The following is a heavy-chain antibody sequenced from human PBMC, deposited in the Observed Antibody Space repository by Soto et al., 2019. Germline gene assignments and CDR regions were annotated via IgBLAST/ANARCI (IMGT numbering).Heavy chain of an antibody. CDR1: GGSFSGYY. CDR3: ARPKTIGAAAGKGWFDP. D-gene: IGHD6-13*01. Sequence: SETLSLTSAVYGGSFSGYYWSWMRQPPGKGLEWIGEINHSGSTNYNPSLKSRVTISVDPSKNQFSLKLTSVTAADMAMYYCARPKTIGAAAGKGWFDPWGQGTLVT. J-gene: IGHJ5*02. CDR2: INHSGST. V-gene: IGHV4-34*01.